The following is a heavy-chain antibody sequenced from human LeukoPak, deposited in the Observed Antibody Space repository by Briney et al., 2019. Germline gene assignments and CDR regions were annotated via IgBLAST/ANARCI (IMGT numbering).Heavy chain of an antibody. CDR3: AKASIAVAGGTPTAFDY. J-gene: IGHJ4*02. CDR2: ISGDGGST. Sequence: GGSLRLSCAASGFTFDGYAMHWVRQAPGKGLEWVSLISGDGGSTYYADSVKGRFTISRDNSKNSLYLQMNSLRTEDTALYYCAKASIAVAGGTPTAFDYWGQGTLVTVSS. V-gene: IGHV3-43*02. D-gene: IGHD6-19*01. CDR1: GFTFDGYA.